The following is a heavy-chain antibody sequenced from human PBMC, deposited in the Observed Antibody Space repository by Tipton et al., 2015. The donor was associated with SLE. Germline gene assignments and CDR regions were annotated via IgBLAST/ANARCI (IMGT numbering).Heavy chain of an antibody. CDR3: ARESGP. J-gene: IGHJ5*02. CDR2: VYYSGST. CDR1: GGSISGYF. V-gene: IGHV4-59*01. Sequence: TLSLTCTVSGGSISGYFWSWLRQPPGKGLEWIGYVYYSGSTNYNPSLKSRLTISLDTSKNQFSLKLTSVIAADTAFYYCARESGPWGQGTLVTVSS.